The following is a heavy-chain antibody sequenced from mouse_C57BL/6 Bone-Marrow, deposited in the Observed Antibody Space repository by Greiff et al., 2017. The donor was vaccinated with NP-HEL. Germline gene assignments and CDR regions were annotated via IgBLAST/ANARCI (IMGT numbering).Heavy chain of an antibody. CDR1: GYTFTSYW. J-gene: IGHJ3*01. CDR3: AREWDFWLAY. V-gene: IGHV1-69*01. Sequence: VQLQQPGAELVMPGASVKLSCKASGYTFTSYWMHWVKQRPGQGLEWIGEIDPSDSYTNYNQKFKGKSTLTVDKSSSTASMQLSSLTSGDSAVYYCAREWDFWLAYWGQGTLVTVSA. D-gene: IGHD1-3*01. CDR2: IDPSDSYT.